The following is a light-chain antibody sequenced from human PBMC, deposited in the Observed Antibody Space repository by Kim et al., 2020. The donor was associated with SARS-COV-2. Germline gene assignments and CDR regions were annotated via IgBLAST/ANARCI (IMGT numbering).Light chain of an antibody. CDR3: TSYTISITYV. CDR1: SSDVGGYNS. CDR2: GVT. Sequence: QSALTQPASVSGSPGQSITISCTGSSSDVGGYNSVSWYQQHPGKAPKLMIYGVTKRPSGVSNRFSGSKSGDTASLTISGLQAEDEADYYCTSYTISITYVFGTGTKVTVL. J-gene: IGLJ1*01. V-gene: IGLV2-14*03.